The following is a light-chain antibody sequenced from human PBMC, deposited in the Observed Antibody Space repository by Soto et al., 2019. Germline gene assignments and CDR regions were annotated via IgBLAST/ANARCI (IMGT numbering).Light chain of an antibody. CDR3: LQHNNYPPIT. J-gene: IGKJ5*01. CDR1: LGIRND. V-gene: IGKV1-17*01. Sequence: DIPMTQSPSSLSASVGDRVTITCRASLGIRNDLAWYQQKPGKAPNRLIYDATSLQSGVPSRFSGSGSGTELTLTISSLQPEDFATYYCLQHNNYPPITFGQGTRLEIK. CDR2: DAT.